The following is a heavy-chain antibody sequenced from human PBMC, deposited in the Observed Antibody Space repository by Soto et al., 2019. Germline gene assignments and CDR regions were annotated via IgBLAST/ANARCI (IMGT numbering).Heavy chain of an antibody. CDR3: ARDLGYTYHGMDV. CDR1: GGSISSYY. J-gene: IGHJ6*02. CDR2: TYYSGSI. Sequence: SETLFLTCTVSGGSISSYYWSWIRQPPGKGLEWIGYTYYSGSINYNPSLKSRVTISVDTSKNQFSLKLSSVTAADTAVYYCARDLGYTYHGMDVWGQGTTVTVSS. D-gene: IGHD5-18*01. V-gene: IGHV4-59*01.